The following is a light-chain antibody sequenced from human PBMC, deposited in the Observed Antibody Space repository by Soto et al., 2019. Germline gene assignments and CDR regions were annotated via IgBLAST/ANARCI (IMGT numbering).Light chain of an antibody. CDR1: SSDVGGYNY. Sequence: QSALTQPASVSGSPGQSITISCTGTSSDVGGYNYVSWYQQHPGKAPTLMIYDVSNRPSGGSNRFSGSKSGNTASLTISGLQAEDEADYYCSSYTSSSTLGVFGTGTKVTVL. J-gene: IGLJ1*01. CDR2: DVS. V-gene: IGLV2-14*01. CDR3: SSYTSSSTLGV.